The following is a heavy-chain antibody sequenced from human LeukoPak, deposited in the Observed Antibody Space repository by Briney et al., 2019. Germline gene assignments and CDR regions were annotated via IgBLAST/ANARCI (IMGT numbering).Heavy chain of an antibody. CDR1: GFIFNDYY. V-gene: IGHV3-11*01. Sequence: GGSLRLSCAASGFIFNDYYMGWIRQAPGKGLEWVAYVANSGPTVFYIDSVRGRFTISRDNAKNSLYLQMNSLRAEDTAVYYCARDLGYLGGYYYYDYMDVWGRGTTVTISS. CDR2: VANSGPTV. J-gene: IGHJ6*03. D-gene: IGHD3-16*01. CDR3: ARDLGYLGGYYYYDYMDV.